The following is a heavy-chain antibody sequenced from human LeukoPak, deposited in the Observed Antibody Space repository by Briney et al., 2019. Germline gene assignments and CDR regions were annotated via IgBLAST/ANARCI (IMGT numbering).Heavy chain of an antibody. CDR2: ISPSGGST. CDR3: ARDNSVRDEAWWFNP. J-gene: IGHJ5*02. Sequence: GASVKVSCKAFGYTFTGYWMHWVRQAPGQEPEWMGVISPSGGSTIYAQKFKGRVTLTRDMSTSADYLELSSLRSEDTAVYYCARDNSVRDEAWWFNPWGQGTLVTVSS. V-gene: IGHV1-46*01. CDR1: GYTFTGYW. D-gene: IGHD5-24*01.